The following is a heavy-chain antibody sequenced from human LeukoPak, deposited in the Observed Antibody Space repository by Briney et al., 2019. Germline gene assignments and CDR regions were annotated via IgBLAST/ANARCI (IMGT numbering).Heavy chain of an antibody. CDR1: GFTFSSYG. CDR3: AKMGLYRAYDSSGSDY. V-gene: IGHV3-23*01. D-gene: IGHD3-22*01. CDR2: ISGSGGST. J-gene: IGHJ4*02. Sequence: PGGSLRLSCAASGFTFSSYGMSWVRQAPGKGLEWVSAISGSGGSTYYADSVKGRFTISRDNSKNTLYLQMNSLRAEDTAVYYCAKMGLYRAYDSSGSDYWGQGTLVTVSS.